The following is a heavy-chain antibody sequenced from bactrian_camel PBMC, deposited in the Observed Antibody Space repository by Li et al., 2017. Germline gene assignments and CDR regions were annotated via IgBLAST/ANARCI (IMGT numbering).Heavy chain of an antibody. Sequence: HVQLVESGGGSVLPRGSLRLSCVASGVTIGSVCMGWFRQVPGAVPGEEREGVSCISWMGRSTYYEDSVKGRFTISRDSAKNTLYLQMDSLKPEDTAMYYCNTAWFDLETGAVEYWGQGTQVTVS. J-gene: IGHJ4*01. CDR2: ISWMGRST. V-gene: IGHV3S60*01. CDR1: GVTIGSVC. D-gene: IGHD8*01. CDR3: NTAWFDLETGAVEY.